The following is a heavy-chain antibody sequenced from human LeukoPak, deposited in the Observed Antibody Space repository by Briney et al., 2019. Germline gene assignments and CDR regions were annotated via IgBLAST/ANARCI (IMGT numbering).Heavy chain of an antibody. D-gene: IGHD3-10*01. CDR3: ARDRPSFGEPTETFDY. Sequence: GASVKVSCKASGYTFTSYDINWVRQATGQGLEWMGWMNPNSGNTGYAQKLQGRVTMTTDTSTSTAYMELRSLRSDDTAVYYCARDRPSFGEPTETFDYWGQGTLVTVSS. J-gene: IGHJ4*02. CDR1: GYTFTSYD. CDR2: MNPNSGNT. V-gene: IGHV1-8*01.